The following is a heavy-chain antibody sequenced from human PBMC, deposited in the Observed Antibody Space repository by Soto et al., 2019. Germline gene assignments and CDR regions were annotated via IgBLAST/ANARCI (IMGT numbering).Heavy chain of an antibody. V-gene: IGHV4-39*01. J-gene: IGHJ4*02. CDR2: IYYSGST. Sequence: QSQTLSLTCTVSGGSISSSSYYWGWIRQPPGKGLEWIGSIYYSGSTYYNPSLKSRVTISVDTSKNQFSLKLSSVTAADTAVYYCARYSSSWYREESDYWGQGTLVTVSS. CDR3: ARYSSSWYREESDY. D-gene: IGHD6-13*01. CDR1: GGSISSSSYY.